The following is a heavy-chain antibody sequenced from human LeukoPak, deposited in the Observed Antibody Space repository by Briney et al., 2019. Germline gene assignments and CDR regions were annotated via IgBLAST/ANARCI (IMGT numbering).Heavy chain of an antibody. D-gene: IGHD4-23*01. CDR2: IYPGDSDT. CDR3: AATTVVTDDAFDI. CDR1: GYSFTSYW. V-gene: IGHV5-51*01. Sequence: GESLKISCKGSGYSFTSYWIGWVRQMPGKGLEWVGIIYPGDSDTRYSPSFQGQVTISADKSISTAYLQWSSLKASDTAMYYCAATTVVTDDAFDIWGQGTMVTVSS. J-gene: IGHJ3*02.